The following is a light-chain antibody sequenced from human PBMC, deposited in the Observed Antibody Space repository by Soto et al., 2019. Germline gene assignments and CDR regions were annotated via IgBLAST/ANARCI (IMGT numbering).Light chain of an antibody. J-gene: IGLJ3*02. CDR1: SGHNTYI. V-gene: IGLV4-60*02. CDR3: ETWYSNPHKV. CDR2: LDRSGSY. Sequence: QSVLTQSSSASASLGSSVKLTCILSSGHNTYIIAWHQQQPGKAPRFLMTLDRSGSYNRGSGVPDRFSGSSSGADRYLTISTLPFEDEGDYYCETWYSNPHKVFGGGTKVTVL.